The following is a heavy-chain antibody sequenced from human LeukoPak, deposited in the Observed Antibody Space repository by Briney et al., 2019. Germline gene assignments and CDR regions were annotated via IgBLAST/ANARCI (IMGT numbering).Heavy chain of an antibody. CDR2: IYYDGNT. CDR3: ARVPRYSSSWYFDY. Sequence: SETLSLTCTVSGGSISSSSHYWGWIRQPPGKGLEWIGVIYYDGNTYRNPSLKSRVSISVDTSKNQLFLDLSSVTAADTAVYYCARVPRYSSSWYFDYWGQGTLVTVSS. J-gene: IGHJ4*02. CDR1: GGSISSSSHY. D-gene: IGHD6-13*01. V-gene: IGHV4-39*07.